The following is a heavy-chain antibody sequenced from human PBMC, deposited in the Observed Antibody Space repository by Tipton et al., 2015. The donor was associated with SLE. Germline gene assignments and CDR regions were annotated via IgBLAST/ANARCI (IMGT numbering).Heavy chain of an antibody. D-gene: IGHD4-17*01. CDR3: ASGMTTVSCFDY. CDR1: GFTFSSYS. J-gene: IGHJ4*02. V-gene: IGHV4-30-4*08. Sequence: LRLSCAASGFTFSSYSMNWVRQAPGKGLEWIGYIYYSGSTYYNPSLKSRVTISVDTSKNQFSLKLSSVTAADTAVYYCASGMTTVSCFDYWGQGTLVTVSS. CDR2: IYYSGST.